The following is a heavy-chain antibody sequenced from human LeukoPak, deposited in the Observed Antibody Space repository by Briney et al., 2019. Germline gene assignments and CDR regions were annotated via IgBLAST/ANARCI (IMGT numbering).Heavy chain of an antibody. CDR2: IYYSGST. V-gene: IGHV4-59*04. Sequence: RSSETLSLTCTVSGGSISSYYWSWIRQPPGKGLEWIGSIYYSGSTYYNPSLKSRVTISVDTSKNQFSLKLSFVTAADTAVYYCARLRSGSYYYYYMDVWGKGTTVTISS. CDR1: GGSISSYY. J-gene: IGHJ6*03. D-gene: IGHD6-19*01. CDR3: ARLRSGSYYYYYMDV.